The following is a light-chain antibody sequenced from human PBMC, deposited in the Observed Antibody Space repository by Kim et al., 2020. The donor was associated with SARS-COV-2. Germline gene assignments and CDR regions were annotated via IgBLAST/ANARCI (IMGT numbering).Light chain of an antibody. J-gene: IGKJ1*01. V-gene: IGKV3-15*01. Sequence: EIVMTQSPAILSVSPGERATLSCRASQSVGSDFAWYQQKPGQAPRLLIYAASTRATGIPARFSGSGSGTEFTLTISSLQSEDFAVYYCQQYNNWPPWTFGQGTKVDIK. CDR2: AAS. CDR3: QQYNNWPPWT. CDR1: QSVGSD.